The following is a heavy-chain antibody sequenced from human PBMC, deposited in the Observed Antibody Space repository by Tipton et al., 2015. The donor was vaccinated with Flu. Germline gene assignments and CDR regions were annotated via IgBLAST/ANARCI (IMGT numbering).Heavy chain of an antibody. CDR2: INTDGTTT. Sequence: AASGFTFSSYWMHWVRQAPGKGLVWVSRINTDGTTTMYADSVRGRFTISRDNARNTLYLQMNSLRAEDTAVYYCTRDGLYCNGVSCYGDWGQGTLVTVSS. J-gene: IGHJ4*02. V-gene: IGHV3-74*03. CDR1: GFTFSSYW. D-gene: IGHD2-15*01. CDR3: TRDGLYCNGVSCYGD.